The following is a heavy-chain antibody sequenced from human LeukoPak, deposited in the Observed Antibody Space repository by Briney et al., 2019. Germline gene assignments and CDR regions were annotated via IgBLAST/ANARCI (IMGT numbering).Heavy chain of an antibody. D-gene: IGHD3-10*01. J-gene: IGHJ4*02. CDR2: ISGSGGNT. Sequence: GGSLRLSCAASGFSFSNYAMGWVRQAPGKGLEWVSGISGSGGNTYYADSVKGRFTISRDNSKNTLYLQMSSLRAEDAAVYYCAKDRDITMVRGVTFDWGQGTLVTVSS. CDR3: AKDRDITMVRGVTFD. V-gene: IGHV3-23*01. CDR1: GFSFSNYA.